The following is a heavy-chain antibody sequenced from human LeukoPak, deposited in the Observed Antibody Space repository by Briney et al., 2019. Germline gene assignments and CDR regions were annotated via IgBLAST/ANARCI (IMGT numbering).Heavy chain of an antibody. Sequence: PSETLSLTCTVSGGSISSGGYYWRWIRQHPGKGLEWIGYIYYSGSTYYNPSLKSRVTISVDTSKNQFSLKLSSVTAADTAVYYFAREVPYYYDSSGYHHGPFDYWGQGTLVTVSS. V-gene: IGHV4-31*03. CDR1: GGSISSGGYY. D-gene: IGHD3-22*01. CDR3: AREVPYYYDSSGYHHGPFDY. CDR2: IYYSGST. J-gene: IGHJ4*02.